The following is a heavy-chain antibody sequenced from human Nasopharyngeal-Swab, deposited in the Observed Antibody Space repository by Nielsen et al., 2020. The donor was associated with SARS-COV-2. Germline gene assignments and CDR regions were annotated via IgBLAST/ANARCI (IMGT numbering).Heavy chain of an antibody. Sequence: VRQAPGKGLEWVAVIWYDGSNKYYADSVKGRFTISRDNSKNTLYLQMNSLRAEDTAVYYCARDGGAYSGDDIYYYYYMDVWGKGTTVTVSS. CDR3: ARDGGAYSGDDIYYYYYMDV. V-gene: IGHV3-33*01. J-gene: IGHJ6*03. D-gene: IGHD5-12*01. CDR2: IWYDGSNK.